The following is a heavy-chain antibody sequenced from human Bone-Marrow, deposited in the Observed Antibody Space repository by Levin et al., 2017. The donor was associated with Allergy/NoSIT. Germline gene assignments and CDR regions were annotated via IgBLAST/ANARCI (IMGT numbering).Heavy chain of an antibody. V-gene: IGHV3-15*01. Sequence: GGSLRLSCAASGFAFSNAWMSWVRQAPGKGLEWVGHVRSKDDGGTIEYAAPVKGRFTISRDDSKNTLYVQMTSLRTEDTAGYYCTASNDSTKSSRWLIDSWGQGILVTVSP. D-gene: IGHD6-13*01. CDR2: VRSKDDGGTI. CDR3: TASNDSTKSSRWLIDS. J-gene: IGHJ4*02. CDR1: GFAFSNAW.